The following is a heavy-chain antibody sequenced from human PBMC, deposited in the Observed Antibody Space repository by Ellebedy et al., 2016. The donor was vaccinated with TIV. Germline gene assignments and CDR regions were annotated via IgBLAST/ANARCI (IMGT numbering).Heavy chain of an antibody. CDR1: GFTFSGYY. V-gene: IGHV3-11*01. CDR2: ISYSGDLM. J-gene: IGHJ4*02. CDR3: ARLGVIAAAGASYY. Sequence: GESLKISCAASGFTFSGYYMSWFRQAPGKGPEWVSYISYSGDLMYYADSVKGRLTTSRDNAGNSLYLQMNSLRAEDTAVYYCARLGVIAAAGASYYWGQGTLVIVSS. D-gene: IGHD6-13*01.